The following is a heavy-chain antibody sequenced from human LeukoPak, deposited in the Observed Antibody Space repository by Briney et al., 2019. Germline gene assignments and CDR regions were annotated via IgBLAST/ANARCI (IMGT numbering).Heavy chain of an antibody. V-gene: IGHV5-51*01. J-gene: IGHJ5*01. CDR2: IYPGDSDT. D-gene: IGHD3-3*02. Sequence: GESLKISCKGSGYRFASYWIGWVRQMPGKGLEGMGSIYPGDSDTRYSPSFRRQVTISGDKSISTAYLQWISLKASDTAMYYCARVGGFSRNWFDSWGQGTLVTVSS. CDR1: GYRFASYW. CDR3: ARVGGFSRNWFDS.